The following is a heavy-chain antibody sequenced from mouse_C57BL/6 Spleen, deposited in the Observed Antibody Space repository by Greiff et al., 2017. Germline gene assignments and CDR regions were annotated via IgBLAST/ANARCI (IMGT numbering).Heavy chain of an antibody. V-gene: IGHV5-17*01. Sequence: VQLKESGGGLVKPGGSLKLSCAASGFTFSDYGRHWVRQAPEKGLEWVAYISSGSSTIYYADTVKGRFTISRDNAKNTLFLQMTSLMSEDTAMYYCARGYAMDYWGQGTSVTVSS. J-gene: IGHJ4*01. CDR2: ISSGSSTI. CDR3: ARGYAMDY. CDR1: GFTFSDYG.